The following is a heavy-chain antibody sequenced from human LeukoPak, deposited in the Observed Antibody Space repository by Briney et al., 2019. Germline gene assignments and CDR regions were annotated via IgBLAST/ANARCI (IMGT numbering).Heavy chain of an antibody. D-gene: IGHD2-21*02. Sequence: QPGGSLRLSCAASGFTFSSYSMNWVRQAPGKGLEWVAVISYDGSNKYYADSVKGRFTISRDNSKNTLYLQMNSLRAEDTAVYYCASMGVTKTLARIDYWGQGTLVTVSS. CDR3: ASMGVTKTLARIDY. CDR1: GFTFSSYS. J-gene: IGHJ4*02. V-gene: IGHV3-30*03. CDR2: ISYDGSNK.